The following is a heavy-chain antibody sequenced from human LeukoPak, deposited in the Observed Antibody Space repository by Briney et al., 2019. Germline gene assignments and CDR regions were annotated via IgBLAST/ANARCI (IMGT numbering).Heavy chain of an antibody. CDR1: GFTFNSYA. CDR2: ISYDGSNK. V-gene: IGHV3-30-3*01. J-gene: IGHJ3*02. CDR3: ARMPDACDI. D-gene: IGHD2-2*01. Sequence: AGGSLRLSCAASGFTFNSYAMHWVRQAPGKALEWVAVISYDGSNKYYADSVKGRFTISRDKSKNTLYLQMNSLRAEDTAVYYCARMPDACDIWGQGTMVTVSS.